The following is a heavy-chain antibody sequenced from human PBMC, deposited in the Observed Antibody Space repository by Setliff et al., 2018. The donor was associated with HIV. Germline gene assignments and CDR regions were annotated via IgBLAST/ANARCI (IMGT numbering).Heavy chain of an antibody. V-gene: IGHV1-46*01. J-gene: IGHJ4*02. Sequence: ASVKVSCKASGYTFTSYYMHWVRQAPGQGLEWMGIINPSGGSTSYAQKFQGRVTMTRDTSTSTVYMELSSLRSEDTAVYYCARDGVYYYDSSGWSMDYWGQGTLVTVSS. D-gene: IGHD3-22*01. CDR2: INPSGGST. CDR3: ARDGVYYYDSSGWSMDY. CDR1: GYTFTSYY.